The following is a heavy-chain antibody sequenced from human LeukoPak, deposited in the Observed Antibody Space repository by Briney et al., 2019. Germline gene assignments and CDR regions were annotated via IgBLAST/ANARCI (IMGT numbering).Heavy chain of an antibody. D-gene: IGHD3-22*01. CDR3: ARRGYYYDSSGLGNAFDI. CDR2: INPNSGGT. Sequence: ASVKVSCKASGYTFTGYYMHWVRQAPGQGLELMGWINPNSGGTNYAQKFQGRVTMTTDTSTSTAYMELRSLRSDDTAVYYCARRGYYYDSSGLGNAFDIWGQGTMVTVSS. V-gene: IGHV1-2*02. CDR1: GYTFTGYY. J-gene: IGHJ3*02.